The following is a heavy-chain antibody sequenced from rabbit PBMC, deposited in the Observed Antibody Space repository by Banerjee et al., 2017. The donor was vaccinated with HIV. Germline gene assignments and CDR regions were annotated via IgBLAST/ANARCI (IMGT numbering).Heavy chain of an antibody. J-gene: IGHJ4*01. V-gene: IGHV1S47*01. D-gene: IGHD7-1*01. Sequence: QEQLKESGGGLVQPGGSLKPSCKASGFDFSSYGVSWVRQAPGKGLEWIAYIYPDYGSTDYASWVNGRFTIFSHNAQNTLYLQLNSLTAADTATYFCARDPAGYAGYGYNLWGPGTLVTVS. CDR2: IYPDYGST. CDR1: GFDFSSYG. CDR3: ARDPAGYAGYGYNL.